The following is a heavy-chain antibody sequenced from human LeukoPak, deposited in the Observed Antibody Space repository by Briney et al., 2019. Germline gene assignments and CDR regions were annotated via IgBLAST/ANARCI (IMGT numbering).Heavy chain of an antibody. D-gene: IGHD3-22*01. CDR1: GYSFNNQG. J-gene: IGHJ3*02. Sequence: ASVKVSCKASGYSFNNQGMNWVRQVPGQGLEWMGWINTHSGNPTYAQGFTGRFVFSLDASASTAYLQISSLKAEDTAVYYCARSYYYDSSGYYADAFDIWGQGTMVTVSS. CDR3: ARSYYYDSSGYYADAFDI. CDR2: INTHSGNP. V-gene: IGHV7-4-1*02.